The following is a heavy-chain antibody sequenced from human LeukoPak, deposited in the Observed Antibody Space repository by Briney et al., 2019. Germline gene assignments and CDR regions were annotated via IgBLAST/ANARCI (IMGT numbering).Heavy chain of an antibody. D-gene: IGHD6-13*01. Sequence: GGSLRLSCAASGFIFSSYAMSWVRQAPGKGLEWVSLISGGGGSTYYADSVKGRFTISRDDAKNSLYLQMNSLRAEDTAVYYCAKDIVAAGLFFDYWGQGTLVTVSS. V-gene: IGHV3-23*01. CDR1: GFIFSSYA. CDR2: ISGGGGST. CDR3: AKDIVAAGLFFDY. J-gene: IGHJ4*02.